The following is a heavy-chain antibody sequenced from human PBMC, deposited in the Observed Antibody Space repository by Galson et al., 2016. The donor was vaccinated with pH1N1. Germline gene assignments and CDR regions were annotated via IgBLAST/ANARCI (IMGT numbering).Heavy chain of an antibody. V-gene: IGHV3-7*01. CDR2: INQDGSEI. CDR3: AGRIFDL. J-gene: IGHJ2*01. Sequence: SLRLSCAASGFTFSQYWMHWVRQAPGKALDSVANINQDGSEISYADSVKGRLTISRDNTENSLYLQMSSLRVEDTAVYFCAGRIFDLWGRGTLVTVSS. CDR1: GFTFSQYW.